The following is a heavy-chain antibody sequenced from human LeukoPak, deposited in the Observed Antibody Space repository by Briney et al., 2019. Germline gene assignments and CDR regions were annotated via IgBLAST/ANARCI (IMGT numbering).Heavy chain of an antibody. CDR1: GFTFSSYE. D-gene: IGHD3-22*01. CDR3: ARIDYYDSSGYPIDY. CDR2: ISSSGSTI. J-gene: IGHJ4*02. V-gene: IGHV3-48*03. Sequence: GGSLRLSCAASGFTFSSYEMNWVRQAPGKGLEWVSYISSSGSTIYYADSVKGRFTISRDNAKNSLYLQMNSLRAEGTAVYYCARIDYYDSSGYPIDYWGQGTLVTVSS.